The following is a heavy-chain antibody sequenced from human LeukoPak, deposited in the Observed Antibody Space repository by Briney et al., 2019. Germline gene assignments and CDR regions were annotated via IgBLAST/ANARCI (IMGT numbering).Heavy chain of an antibody. CDR1: GYSFTTYW. V-gene: IGHV5-51*01. D-gene: IGHD5-12*01. J-gene: IGHJ4*02. CDR2: IYPGDSDT. Sequence: GESLKISLKGSGYSFTTYWIGWVRQMPGEGPEWMGIIYPGDSDTRYSPSFQGQVTISADKSISTAYLQWSTLKASDTAIYYCARRASGYDPFDYWGQGTLVSVSS. CDR3: ARRASGYDPFDY.